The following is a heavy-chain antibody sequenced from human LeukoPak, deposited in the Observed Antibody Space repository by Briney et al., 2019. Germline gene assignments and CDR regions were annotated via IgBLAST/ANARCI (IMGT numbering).Heavy chain of an antibody. CDR3: ATSRDGYSSGWSPSGS. D-gene: IGHD6-19*01. CDR1: GFTFSSYS. V-gene: IGHV3-21*04. CDR2: ISSSSSYI. Sequence: PGGSLRLSCVASGFTFSSYSMNWVRQAPGKGLEWVSSISSSSSYIYYADSVKGRFTISRDNAKNSLYLQMNSLRAEDTAVYYCATSRDGYSSGWSPSGSWGQGTLVTVSS. J-gene: IGHJ5*02.